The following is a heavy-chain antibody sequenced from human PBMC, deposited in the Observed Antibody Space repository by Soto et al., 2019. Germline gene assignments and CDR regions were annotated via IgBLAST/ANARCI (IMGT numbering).Heavy chain of an antibody. CDR2: IYPGDSDT. J-gene: IGHJ4*02. CDR3: ARLHFDWSDQTTDY. V-gene: IGHV5-51*01. Sequence: GEALRVSCKGSGYSFTRYWIGWVRQMPGKGLEWMGIIYPGDSDTRYSPSFQGQVTISADKSISTAYLQWSSLKASDTAMYYCARLHFDWSDQTTDYWGQGTLVTVSS. D-gene: IGHD3-9*01. CDR1: GYSFTRYW.